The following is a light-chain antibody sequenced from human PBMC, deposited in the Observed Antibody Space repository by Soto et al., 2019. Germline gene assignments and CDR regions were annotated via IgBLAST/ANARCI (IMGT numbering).Light chain of an antibody. J-gene: IGLJ2*01. CDR3: SSYTSSSTLL. CDR1: SSDVGGYNY. CDR2: EVS. V-gene: IGLV2-14*01. Sequence: QSALTQPASVSGSPGQSITISCTGTSSDVGGYNYVSWYQYHPGKAPKLMIYEVSNRPSGVSNRFSGSKSGNTASLTISGLQAEDEADYCCSSYTSSSTLLFGGGTKLTVL.